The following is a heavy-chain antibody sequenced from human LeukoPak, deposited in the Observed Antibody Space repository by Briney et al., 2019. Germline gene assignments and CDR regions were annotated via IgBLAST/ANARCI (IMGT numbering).Heavy chain of an antibody. Sequence: GGSLRLSCAASGFTFSSYAMNWVRQAPGKGLEWGSAISGSGDSTYYADSVKGRFTISRDNSKNTLYLQMNSLRAEDTAVYYCAKVPTVLTYYFDYWGQGTLVTVSS. CDR3: AKVPTVLTYYFDY. V-gene: IGHV3-23*01. D-gene: IGHD4-23*01. CDR1: GFTFSSYA. CDR2: ISGSGDST. J-gene: IGHJ4*02.